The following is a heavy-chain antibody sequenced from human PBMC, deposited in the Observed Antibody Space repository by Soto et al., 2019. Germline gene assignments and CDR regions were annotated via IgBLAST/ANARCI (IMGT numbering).Heavy chain of an antibody. CDR1: GYSFTSHE. V-gene: IGHV1-3*04. CDR3: AKKLNGLGP. Sequence: GASVKVSCKASGYSFTSHEIYWVRQAPGQGLEWMGWISTGNGYTKYSQEFQGRVTITRDTSARAAYMELSSLASGDTAVYYCAKKLNGLGPWGQGTLVTVSS. CDR2: ISTGNGYT. D-gene: IGHD2-8*01. J-gene: IGHJ5*02.